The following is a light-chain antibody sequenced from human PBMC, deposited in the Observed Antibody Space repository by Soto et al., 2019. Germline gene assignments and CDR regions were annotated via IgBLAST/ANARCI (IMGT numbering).Light chain of an antibody. J-gene: IGLJ1*01. Sequence: QSALTQPASVSGSPGQSITISCTGTSSDVGGYNYVSWYQLHPGKAPKLIIYEVSHRPSGVSNRFSGSKSGNTASLTISGLQAEDEADYYCTSYTSSTAYVFGTGTKVTVL. CDR1: SSDVGGYNY. CDR2: EVS. CDR3: TSYTSSTAYV. V-gene: IGLV2-14*01.